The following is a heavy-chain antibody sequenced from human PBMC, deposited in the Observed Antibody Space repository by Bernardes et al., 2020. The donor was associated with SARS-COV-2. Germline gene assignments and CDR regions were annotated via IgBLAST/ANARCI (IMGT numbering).Heavy chain of an antibody. CDR3: TVFCSGTSCYSRWQDDF. CDR1: GFSFSNYW. Sequence: GGSLRLSCAASGFSFSNYWMHWVRQAPGKGLVWVSYISSDGSKSNYADSVRGRFTISRDNAKNTLYLQMNSLRAEDTAVYYCTVFCSGTSCYSRWQDDFWGRGSLVTVSS. CDR2: ISSDGSKS. D-gene: IGHD2-2*01. V-gene: IGHV3-74*01. J-gene: IGHJ4*02.